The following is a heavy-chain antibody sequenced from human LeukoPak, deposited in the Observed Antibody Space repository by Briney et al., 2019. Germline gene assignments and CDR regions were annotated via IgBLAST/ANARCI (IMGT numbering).Heavy chain of an antibody. D-gene: IGHD2-15*01. CDR1: GYTFASYD. CDR2: MNPNSGNT. V-gene: IGHV1-8*03. J-gene: IGHJ4*02. Sequence: GGSVKVSCKASGYTFASYDINWVRQATGQGLEWMGWMNPNSGNTGYAQKFQGRVTITRNTSISTAYMELSSLRSEDTAVYYCARGRWERCSGGSCYRFDYWGQGTLVTVSS. CDR3: ARGRWERCSGGSCYRFDY.